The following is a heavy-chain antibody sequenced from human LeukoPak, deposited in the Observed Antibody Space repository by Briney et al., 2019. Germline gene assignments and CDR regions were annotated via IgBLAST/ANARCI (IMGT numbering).Heavy chain of an antibody. J-gene: IGHJ3*02. Sequence: GGSLRLSCAASGFTFSSYGMHWVRQAPGKGLEWVSYIGSSGSTVTYADSVKGRFTISRDNAKNSLYLQMNSLRAEDTAVYYCARDLDWAFDIWGQGTMVTVSS. CDR1: GFTFSSYG. D-gene: IGHD3/OR15-3a*01. CDR3: ARDLDWAFDI. CDR2: IGSSGSTV. V-gene: IGHV3-48*01.